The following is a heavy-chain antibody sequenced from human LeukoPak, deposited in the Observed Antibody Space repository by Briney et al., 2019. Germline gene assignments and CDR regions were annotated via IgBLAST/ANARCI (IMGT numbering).Heavy chain of an antibody. D-gene: IGHD3-3*01. CDR3: ARGRLRFLEWDLDAFDI. Sequence: GGSLRLSCAASGFTFSDYYMSWIRQAPGKGLEWVSYISSSGSTIYYADSVKGRFTISRDNAKNSLYLQMNSLRAEDTAVYYCARGRLRFLEWDLDAFDIWGQGTMVTVSS. CDR1: GFTFSDYY. CDR2: ISSSGSTI. J-gene: IGHJ3*02. V-gene: IGHV3-11*04.